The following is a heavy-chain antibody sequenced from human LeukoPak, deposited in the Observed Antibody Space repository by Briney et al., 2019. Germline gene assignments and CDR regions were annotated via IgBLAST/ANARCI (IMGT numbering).Heavy chain of an antibody. D-gene: IGHD6-19*01. J-gene: IGHJ6*04. Sequence: PGRSLRLSCAASGFTFSSYAMHWVRQAPGKGLEWVSDISYDGSNKYYADSVKGRFTISRDNSKNTLYLQMNSLRAEDTAVYYSASPPPYSSGWYEYYYYGMDVWGKGTTVTVSS. V-gene: IGHV3-30*04. CDR3: ASPPPYSSGWYEYYYYGMDV. CDR1: GFTFSSYA. CDR2: ISYDGSNK.